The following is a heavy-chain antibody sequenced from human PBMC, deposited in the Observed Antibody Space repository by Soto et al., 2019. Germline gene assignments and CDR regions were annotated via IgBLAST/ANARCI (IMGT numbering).Heavy chain of an antibody. D-gene: IGHD5-18*01. CDR3: SKDLGGYSYVYFDY. CDR1: GFTFSGYG. J-gene: IGHJ4*02. Sequence: GGSLRLSCAASGFTFSGYGMHWVRQAPGKGLEWVAVISYDGSNKYYADSVKGRFTISRDNSKNTLYLQMNSLRAEDTAVYYFSKDLGGYSYVYFDYWGQGPLVTVSS. CDR2: ISYDGSNK. V-gene: IGHV3-30*18.